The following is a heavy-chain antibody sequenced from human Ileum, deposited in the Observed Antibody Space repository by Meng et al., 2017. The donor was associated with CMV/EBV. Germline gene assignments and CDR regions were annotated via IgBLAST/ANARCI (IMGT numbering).Heavy chain of an antibody. CDR1: GFSFSNYR. CDR2: ISTASSYI. V-gene: IGHV3-21*01. D-gene: IGHD1-26*01. J-gene: IGHJ4*02. CDR3: ARGSGSYYDY. Sequence: LSCAASGFSFSNYRMNWVRQAPGKGLEWVASISTASSYIFYADSVKGRFTISRDNAKSSLYLQMDSLRVEDTAVYYCARGSGSYYDYWGQGTLVTVSS.